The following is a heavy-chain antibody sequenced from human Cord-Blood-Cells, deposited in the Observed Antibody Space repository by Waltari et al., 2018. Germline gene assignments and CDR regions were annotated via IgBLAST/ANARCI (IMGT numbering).Heavy chain of an antibody. D-gene: IGHD6-19*01. J-gene: IGHJ4*02. Sequence: QVQLVQSGAEVKKPGSSVKVSCKASGRTFRSYAITWVRPAPGQGLEWMGGIIPIFGTANYAQKFQGRVTITADESTSTAYMELSSLRSEDTAVYYCARGRGIAVADFDYWGQGTLVTVSS. CDR3: ARGRGIAVADFDY. V-gene: IGHV1-69*12. CDR1: GRTFRSYA. CDR2: IIPIFGTA.